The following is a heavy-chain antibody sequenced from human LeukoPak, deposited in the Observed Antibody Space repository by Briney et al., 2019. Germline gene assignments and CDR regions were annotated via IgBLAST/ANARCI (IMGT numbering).Heavy chain of an antibody. J-gene: IGHJ3*02. V-gene: IGHV4-59*01. CDR1: GGSISSYY. Sequence: SETLFLTCTVSGGSISSYYWSWIRQPPGKGLEWIGYIYYSGSTNYNPSLKSRVTISVDTSKNQFSLKLSSVTAADTAVYYCARGNRGYDDAFDIWGQGTMVTVSS. D-gene: IGHD1-14*01. CDR2: IYYSGST. CDR3: ARGNRGYDDAFDI.